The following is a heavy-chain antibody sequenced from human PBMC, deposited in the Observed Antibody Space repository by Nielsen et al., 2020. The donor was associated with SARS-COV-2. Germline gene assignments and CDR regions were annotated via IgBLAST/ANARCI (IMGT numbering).Heavy chain of an antibody. CDR2: IIPILGIA. J-gene: IGHJ6*03. CDR3: ARGGFRRRYFHHMDV. V-gene: IGHV1-69*04. D-gene: IGHD3-9*01. CDR1: GGTFSSYA. Sequence: SVKVSCKASGGTFSSYAISWVRQAPGQGLEWMGRIIPILGIANYAQKFQGRVTITADKSTSTAYMELSSLRSEDTALYYCARGGFRRRYFHHMDVWGKGTTVTVSS.